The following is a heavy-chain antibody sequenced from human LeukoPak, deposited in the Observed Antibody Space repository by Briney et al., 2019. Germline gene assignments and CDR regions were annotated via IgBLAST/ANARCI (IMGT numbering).Heavy chain of an antibody. CDR1: GYAFTTYD. D-gene: IGHD6-19*01. CDR2: MNPNSGST. Sequence: GASVKVSCKASGYAFTTYDINWMRQATAQGPEWMGWMNPNSGSTGYTQNFQGRVTMTRNTSISTAYMELSSLKSEDTAVYYCARGRGSGHKENWFDPWGQGTLVTVSS. J-gene: IGHJ5*02. V-gene: IGHV1-8*01. CDR3: ARGRGSGHKENWFDP.